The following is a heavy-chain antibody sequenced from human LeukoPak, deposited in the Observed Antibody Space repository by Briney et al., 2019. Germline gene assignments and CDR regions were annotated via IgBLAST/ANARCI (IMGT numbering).Heavy chain of an antibody. V-gene: IGHV3-23*01. D-gene: IGHD1-26*01. Sequence: GGSLRLSCAASGFTFSSYGMSWVRQAPGKGLEWVSAISGSGGSTYYADSVKGRFTISRDNSKNTLYLQMNSLRAEDTAVYYCARGGDSGSLDYFDYWGQGTLVTVSS. CDR2: ISGSGGST. CDR1: GFTFSSYG. J-gene: IGHJ4*02. CDR3: ARGGDSGSLDYFDY.